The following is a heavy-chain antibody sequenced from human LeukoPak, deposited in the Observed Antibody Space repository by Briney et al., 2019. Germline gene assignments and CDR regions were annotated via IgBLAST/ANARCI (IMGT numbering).Heavy chain of an antibody. D-gene: IGHD3-3*01. V-gene: IGHV3-23*01. Sequence: QPGGSLRLSCAASGFTFSSYSMNWVRQAPGKGLEWVSAISGSGGSTYYADSVKGRFTISRDNSKNTLYLQMNSLRAEDTAVYYCAKKGRYYDFWSGSYYFDYWGQGTLVTVSS. CDR2: ISGSGGST. J-gene: IGHJ4*02. CDR1: GFTFSSYS. CDR3: AKKGRYYDFWSGSYYFDY.